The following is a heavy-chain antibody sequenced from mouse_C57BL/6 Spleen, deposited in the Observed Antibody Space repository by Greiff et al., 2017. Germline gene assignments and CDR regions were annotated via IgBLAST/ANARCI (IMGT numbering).Heavy chain of an antibody. D-gene: IGHD3-3*01. CDR3: EGSRAGAAYGY. J-gene: IGHJ3*02. V-gene: IGHV1-9*01. CDR2: ILPGSGRT. CDR1: GYTFTGYW. Sequence: QVQLQQSGAELMKPGASVKLSCKASGYTFTGYWIEWVKQRPGHGLEWIGEILPGSGRTNYNEKFKGKATFTADTSSNTAYMQLSSLTTEDSASYNCEGSRAGAAYGYWGQGTTVTVAA.